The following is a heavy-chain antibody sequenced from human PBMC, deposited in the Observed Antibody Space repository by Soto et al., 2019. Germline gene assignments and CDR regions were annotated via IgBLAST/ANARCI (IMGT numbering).Heavy chain of an antibody. CDR1: GLAFTTFS. CDR2: IWYDGSNI. CDR3: ARDNSGTPGHDGFDM. V-gene: IGHV3-33*01. D-gene: IGHD1-1*01. J-gene: IGHJ3*02. Sequence: LILACDASGLAFTTFSMHWVRQPPGKGLEWLAIIWYDGSNIFYGDSVKGRFTISRDSTRKKLYLQMNSLRAYDTALYYCARDNSGTPGHDGFDMWGRGTMGTVSS.